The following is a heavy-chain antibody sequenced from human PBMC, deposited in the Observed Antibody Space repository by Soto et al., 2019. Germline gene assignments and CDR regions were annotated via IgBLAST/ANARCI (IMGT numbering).Heavy chain of an antibody. J-gene: IGHJ4*02. D-gene: IGHD3-10*01. V-gene: IGHV1-2*02. CDR3: GRDDYGVFPF. CDR1: GYSISAYY. Sequence: QVQLVQSGTEVKKPGASVKVSCQASGYSISAYYIHWVRQAPGQGLAWMGWIDPKNGGTVSAQKFQGRLTITRDTSISTVHMDLSVLTADDTALYYCGRDDYGVFPFWGQGSLVTVSS. CDR2: IDPKNGGT.